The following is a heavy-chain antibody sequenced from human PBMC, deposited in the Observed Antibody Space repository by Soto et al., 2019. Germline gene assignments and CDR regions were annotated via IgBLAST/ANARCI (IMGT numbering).Heavy chain of an antibody. Sequence: SETLSLTCTVSGDPINTYYWSWIRQPPGKGLEWIGYIYYSGNTKYNPSLKSRVTISVDTSKNQFSLRLTSVTAADTAVYYCAKQGGKYGIRSFDPWGQGTLVTVS. J-gene: IGHJ5*02. CDR2: IYYSGNT. V-gene: IGHV4-59*08. CDR1: GDPINTYY. D-gene: IGHD1-1*01. CDR3: AKQGGKYGIRSFDP.